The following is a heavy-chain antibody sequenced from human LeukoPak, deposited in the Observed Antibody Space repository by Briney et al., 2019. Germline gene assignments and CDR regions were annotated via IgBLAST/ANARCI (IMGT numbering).Heavy chain of an antibody. CDR1: GGSISSGGYY. V-gene: IGHV4-31*03. D-gene: IGHD5-18*01. CDR2: ISYSGST. Sequence: SETLSLTCTVSGGSISSGGYYWSWIRQHPGKGLEWIGYISYSGSTSYNPSLNSRVTISVGTSKSQFSLKLSSVTAADTAVYYCARVRGYSYGELDYWGQGTLVTVSS. CDR3: ARVRGYSYGELDY. J-gene: IGHJ4*02.